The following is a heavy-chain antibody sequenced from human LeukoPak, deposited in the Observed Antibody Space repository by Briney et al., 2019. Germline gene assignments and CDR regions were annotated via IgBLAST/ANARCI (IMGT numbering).Heavy chain of an antibody. J-gene: IGHJ5*02. V-gene: IGHV3-23*01. CDR2: ITGSRGPT. Sequence: GGSLRLSCAASGFTFSSYAMSWVRQAPGKGLEWVSAITGSRGPTYYADSVKGRFTISRDNSKNTLYLQMNRLRAEDTAVYYCAKDAYLGSNWLDPWGQGTLVTVSS. CDR3: AKDAYLGSNWLDP. D-gene: IGHD2/OR15-2a*01. CDR1: GFTFSSYA.